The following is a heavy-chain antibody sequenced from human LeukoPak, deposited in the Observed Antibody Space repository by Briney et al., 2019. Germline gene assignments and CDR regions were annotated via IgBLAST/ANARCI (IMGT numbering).Heavy chain of an antibody. D-gene: IGHD3-10*01. J-gene: IGHJ6*02. V-gene: IGHV3-23*01. CDR3: AREKVVRGVKYYYYYGMDV. CDR1: GFTVSSYG. CDR2: ISISGDDT. Sequence: PGGSLRLSCAASGFTVSSYGMSWVRQAPGKGLEWVSAISISGDDTYYANSVKGRFTVSRDISKNTLYLQVHSLKAEDTAVYYCAREKVVRGVKYYYYYGMDVWGQGTTVTVSS.